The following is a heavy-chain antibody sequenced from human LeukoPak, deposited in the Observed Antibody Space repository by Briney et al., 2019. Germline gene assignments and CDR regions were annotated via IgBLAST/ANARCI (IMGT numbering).Heavy chain of an antibody. D-gene: IGHD3-16*01. J-gene: IGHJ4*02. CDR2: ILNDGSNQ. Sequence: EXVALILNDGSNQYHADSVKGRVTLSRDNSKNTVFLEMNSLRPEDTAVYYCAKDRGGTWTFDYWGQGTLVTVSS. CDR3: AKDRGGTWTFDY. V-gene: IGHV3-30*18.